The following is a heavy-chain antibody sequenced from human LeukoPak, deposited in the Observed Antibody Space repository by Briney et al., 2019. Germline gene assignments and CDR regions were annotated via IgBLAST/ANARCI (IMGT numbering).Heavy chain of an antibody. CDR3: ARTPYDFWSGYHHDY. CDR1: GYTFTSYG. D-gene: IGHD3-3*01. V-gene: IGHV1-18*01. CDR2: ISAYNGNT. J-gene: IGHJ4*02. Sequence: GASVKVSCKASGYTFTSYGISWVRQAPGQWLEWMGWISAYNGNTNYAQKLQGRVTMTTDTSTSTAYMGLRSLRSDDTAVYYCARTPYDFWSGYHHDYWGQGTLVTVSS.